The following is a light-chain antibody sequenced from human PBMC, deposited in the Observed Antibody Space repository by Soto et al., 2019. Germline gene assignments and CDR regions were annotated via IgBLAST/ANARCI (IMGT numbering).Light chain of an antibody. J-gene: IGLJ3*02. CDR1: SGYSNYK. Sequence: QSVLTQPPSASASLGASVTLTCTLSSGYSNYKVDWYQQRPGKGPRFVMRVGTGGIVGSKGDGIPDRFSVLGSRLNRYLTIKNIQEEDESDYHCGADHASGSNFVWVFGGGTKLTVL. CDR2: VGTGGIVG. V-gene: IGLV9-49*01. CDR3: GADHASGSNFVWV.